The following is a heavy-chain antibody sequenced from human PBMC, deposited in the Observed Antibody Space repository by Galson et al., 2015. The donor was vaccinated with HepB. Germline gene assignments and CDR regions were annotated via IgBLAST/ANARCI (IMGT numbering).Heavy chain of an antibody. D-gene: IGHD2-15*01. CDR2: INPNSGGT. J-gene: IGHJ3*02. Sequence: SVKVSCKASGYTFTGYYMHWVRQAPGQGLEWMGWINPNSGGTNYAQKFQGWVTMTRDTPISTAYMELSRLRSDDTAVYYCARGAILGYCSGGSCYSDDAFDIWGQGTMVTVSS. V-gene: IGHV1-2*04. CDR1: GYTFTGYY. CDR3: ARGAILGYCSGGSCYSDDAFDI.